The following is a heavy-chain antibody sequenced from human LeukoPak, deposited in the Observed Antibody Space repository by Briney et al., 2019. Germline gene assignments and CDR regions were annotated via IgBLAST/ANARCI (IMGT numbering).Heavy chain of an antibody. CDR2: IHSAGNT. CDR1: GGSITDHY. D-gene: IGHD2-2*01. J-gene: IGHJ4*02. CDR3: ARFSSGCSTASCYLDY. Sequence: SETLSLTCTVSGGSITDHYWSWIRQPPGKGLELTGHIHSAGNTFYKPSLKSRITISLDTSRNQFSLRLSSVTAADTAVYYCARFSSGCSTASCYLDYWGQGTLVTVSS. V-gene: IGHV4-59*11.